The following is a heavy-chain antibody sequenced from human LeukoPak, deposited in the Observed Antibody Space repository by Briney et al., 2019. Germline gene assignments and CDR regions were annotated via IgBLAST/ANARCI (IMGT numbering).Heavy chain of an antibody. CDR2: INPSGGST. Sequence: GASVKVSCKASGYTFTSYYMHWVRQAPGQGLEWMGIINPSGGSTSYAQKFQGRVTMTRDMSTSTVYMELSSLRSEDTAVYYCARVPRIAAAGSNDWFDPWGQGTLVTVSS. CDR3: ARVPRIAAAGSNDWFDP. D-gene: IGHD6-13*01. V-gene: IGHV1-46*01. J-gene: IGHJ5*02. CDR1: GYTFTSYY.